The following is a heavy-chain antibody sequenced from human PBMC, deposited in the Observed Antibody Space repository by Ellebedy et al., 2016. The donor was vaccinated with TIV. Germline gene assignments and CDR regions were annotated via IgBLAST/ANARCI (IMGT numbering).Heavy chain of an antibody. J-gene: IGHJ4*02. CDR3: ASGATPRTADY. D-gene: IGHD1-14*01. V-gene: IGHV4-30-2*05. CDR2: IYHSGST. CDR1: GGSISNGGYS. Sequence: SETLSLXCAVSGGSISNGGYSWSWIRQPPGKGLEWIGFIYHSGSTYYNPSLKSRVTISVDTSKNQFSLKLSSVTAADTAVYYCASGATPRTADYWGQGTLVTVSS.